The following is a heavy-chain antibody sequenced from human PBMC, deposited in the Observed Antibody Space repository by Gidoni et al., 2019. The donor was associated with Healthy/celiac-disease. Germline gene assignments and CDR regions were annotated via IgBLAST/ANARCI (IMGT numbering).Heavy chain of an antibody. CDR2: ISAYKGNT. Sequence: QVQLVHSGAQVKKPGASVKVSCQASGYTFPSYGISWVRQAPGQGLEWMGWISAYKGNTNYEQKLQGRVTMTTDTATSTAYMELRSLRADDTAVYYCARAGWDEEQWLAFDYWGQGTLVTVSS. V-gene: IGHV1-18*01. CDR1: GYTFPSYG. D-gene: IGHD6-19*01. J-gene: IGHJ4*02. CDR3: ARAGWDEEQWLAFDY.